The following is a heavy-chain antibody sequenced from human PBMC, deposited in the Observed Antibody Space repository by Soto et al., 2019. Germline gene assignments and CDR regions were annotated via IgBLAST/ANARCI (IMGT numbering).Heavy chain of an antibody. J-gene: IGHJ6*02. D-gene: IGHD5-18*01. V-gene: IGHV1-69*06. CDR3: ARWNTAMVVGGMDV. CDR2: IIPIFGTA. Sequence: SVKVSCKASGGTFSSYAISWVRQAPGQGLEWMGGIIPIFGTANYAQKFQGRVTITADKSTSTAYMELSSLRSEDTAVYYCARWNTAMVVGGMDVWGQGTTVTVSS. CDR1: GGTFSSYA.